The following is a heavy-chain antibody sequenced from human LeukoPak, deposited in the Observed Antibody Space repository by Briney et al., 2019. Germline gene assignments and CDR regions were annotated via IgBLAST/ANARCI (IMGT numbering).Heavy chain of an antibody. CDR1: GGSIGSGAYY. Sequence: SETLSLTCPVSGGSIGSGAYYWSWIRQHPGKGLEWIGYIYYSGSTYYNPSLKSRVTISVDASNNQFSLKLSSVTAANTAVYYCARDLGDGYLANDYWGQGTLVTVSS. J-gene: IGHJ4*02. CDR3: ARDLGDGYLANDY. CDR2: IYYSGST. D-gene: IGHD5-24*01. V-gene: IGHV4-31*03.